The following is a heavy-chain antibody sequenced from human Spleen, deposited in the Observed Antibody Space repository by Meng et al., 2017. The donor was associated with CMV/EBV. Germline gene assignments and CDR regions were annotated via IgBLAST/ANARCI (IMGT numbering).Heavy chain of an antibody. J-gene: IGHJ6*02. Sequence: SLKISCAASGFTFDDYAMHWVRQAPGKGLEWVSGISWNSGSIGYADSVKGRFTISRDNSKNSLYLQMNSLRTEDTALYYCAKDVLRYNSGSDAHYYYGMDVWGQGTTVTVSS. CDR3: AKDVLRYNSGSDAHYYYGMDV. CDR2: ISWNSGSI. D-gene: IGHD6-19*01. CDR1: GFTFDDYA. V-gene: IGHV3-9*01.